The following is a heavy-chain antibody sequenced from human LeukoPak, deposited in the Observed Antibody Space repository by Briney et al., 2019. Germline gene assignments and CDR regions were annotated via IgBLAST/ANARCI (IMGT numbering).Heavy chain of an antibody. V-gene: IGHV3-30*02. CDR3: AKDVKAGSWGDYYYYYMDV. J-gene: IGHJ6*03. CDR2: IRYDGSNK. CDR1: AFTFSRYG. D-gene: IGHD1-14*01. Sequence: GGSLRLSCAASAFTFSRYGMHWVRQAPGKGLEWVAFIRYDGSNKYYADSVNGRFVISRDNSKNTLYLYMNSLRAEDTAVYYCAKDVKAGSWGDYYYYYMDVWGKGTTVTISS.